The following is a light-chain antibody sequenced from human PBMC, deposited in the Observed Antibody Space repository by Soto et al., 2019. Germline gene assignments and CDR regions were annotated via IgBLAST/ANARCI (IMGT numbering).Light chain of an antibody. CDR1: QSVSTY. J-gene: IGKJ1*01. CDR2: DAS. CDR3: QQRITWPRT. V-gene: IGKV3-11*01. Sequence: EIVLAQSPATLSLSPGERATLSCRASQSVSTYLAWYQQKPGQAPRLLIYDASNRATGIPARFSGSGSGTDFTLTISSLEPEDFEVYYCQQRITWPRTFGQGTKV.